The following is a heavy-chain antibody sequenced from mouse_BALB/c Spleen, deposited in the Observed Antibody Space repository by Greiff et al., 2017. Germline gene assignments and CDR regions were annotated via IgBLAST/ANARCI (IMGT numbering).Heavy chain of an antibody. J-gene: IGHJ3*01. Sequence: EVKVVESGGGLVQPGESLKLSCESNEYEFPSHDMSWVRKTPEKRLELVAAINSDGGSTYYPATMERRFIISRDNTKKTLYLQMSSLRSEDTALYYGARHGSYYGSSYWFAYGGQGTLVTVSA. CDR3: ARHGSYYGSSYWFAY. CDR1: EYEFPSHD. CDR2: INSDGGST. V-gene: IGHV5-2*01. D-gene: IGHD1-1*01.